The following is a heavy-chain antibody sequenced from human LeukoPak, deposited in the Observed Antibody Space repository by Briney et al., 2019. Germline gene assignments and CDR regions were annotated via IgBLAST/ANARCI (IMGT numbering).Heavy chain of an antibody. CDR3: ARADPWSGLFASYYYYGMDV. Sequence: GRSLRLSCAASGFIFSSYGMHWVRQAPGKGLEWVALISYDGSSEYYAGSVKGRFTISRDNSKNTLYLQMNSLRAEDTAVYYCARADPWSGLFASYYYYGMDVWGQGTTVTVSS. D-gene: IGHD2-21*01. CDR1: GFIFSSYG. V-gene: IGHV3-33*01. J-gene: IGHJ6*02. CDR2: ISYDGSSE.